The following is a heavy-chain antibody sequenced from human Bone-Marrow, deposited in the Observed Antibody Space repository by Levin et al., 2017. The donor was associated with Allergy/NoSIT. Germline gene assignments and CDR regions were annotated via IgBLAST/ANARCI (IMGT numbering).Heavy chain of an antibody. CDR2: ISAYTSYT. D-gene: IGHD5-24*01. CDR3: SRGGDGYNRVDF. V-gene: IGHV1-18*01. J-gene: IGHJ4*02. CDR1: GYTFSDYG. Sequence: GASVKVSCKASGYTFSDYGISWARQAPGQGLEWMGWISAYTSYTKFAEKFQGRVAMTTDTSTSTAYMELRSLTSDDTAVYYCSRGGDGYNRVDFWGQGTLVTVSS.